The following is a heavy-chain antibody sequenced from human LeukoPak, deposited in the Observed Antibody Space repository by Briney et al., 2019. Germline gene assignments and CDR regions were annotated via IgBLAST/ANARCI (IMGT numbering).Heavy chain of an antibody. CDR3: ARSGYCSGGSCYSGYMDV. J-gene: IGHJ6*03. Sequence: ASVKVSCKASGGTFSSYAISWVRQAPGQGLEWMGGIIPIFGTANYAQKFQGRVTITTDESTSTAYMELSSLRSEDTAVYYCARSGYCSGGSCYSGYMDVWGKGTTVTVSS. D-gene: IGHD2-15*01. V-gene: IGHV1-69*05. CDR1: GGTFSSYA. CDR2: IIPIFGTA.